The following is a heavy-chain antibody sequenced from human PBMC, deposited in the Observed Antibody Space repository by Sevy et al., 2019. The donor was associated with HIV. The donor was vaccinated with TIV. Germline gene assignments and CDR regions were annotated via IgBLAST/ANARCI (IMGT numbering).Heavy chain of an antibody. CDR3: ARRYCSLTSCYLHDAFDI. CDR1: GFTFSSYS. V-gene: IGHV3-21*01. CDR2: ISDSSNYI. Sequence: GGSLRLSCAASGFTFSSYSMNWVRQAPGKGLEWVSSISDSSNYIYYADSVKGRFTISRDNAKNSLYLQMNSLRAEVSAGYYCARRYCSLTSCYLHDAFDIWGQGTMVTVSS. J-gene: IGHJ3*02. D-gene: IGHD2-2*01.